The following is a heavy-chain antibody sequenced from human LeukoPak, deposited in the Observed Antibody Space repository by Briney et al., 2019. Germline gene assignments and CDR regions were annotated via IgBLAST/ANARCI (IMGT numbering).Heavy chain of an antibody. D-gene: IGHD3-10*01. V-gene: IGHV1-18*04. Sequence: ASVKVSCKASGYTFTSYGISWVRQAPGQGLEWMGWISAYNGNTNYAQKLQGRVTMTTDTSTSTAYMELRSLRSDDTAAYYCARDSLWFGELHHDYWGQGTLVTVSS. CDR2: ISAYNGNT. J-gene: IGHJ4*02. CDR1: GYTFTSYG. CDR3: ARDSLWFGELHHDY.